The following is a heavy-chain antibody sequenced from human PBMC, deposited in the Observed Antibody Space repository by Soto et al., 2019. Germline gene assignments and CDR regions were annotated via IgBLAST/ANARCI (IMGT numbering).Heavy chain of an antibody. J-gene: IGHJ4*02. CDR2: IYYTGST. Sequence: QVQLQESGPGLVKPSETLSLTCTVSGGSISAYYWNWVRQPPGKGLEWIGNIYYTGSTNYNPSLKSRVTISVDTSKNQFSLTLSSVTAADTAVYYCARPSVAVTWGPFDFWGQGTLVTVSS. CDR1: GGSISAYY. V-gene: IGHV4-59*01. D-gene: IGHD6-19*01. CDR3: ARPSVAVTWGPFDF.